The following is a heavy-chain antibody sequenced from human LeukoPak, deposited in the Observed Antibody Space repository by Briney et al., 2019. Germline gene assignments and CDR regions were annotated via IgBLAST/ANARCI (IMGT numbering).Heavy chain of an antibody. V-gene: IGHV3-53*01. D-gene: IGHD1-26*01. Sequence: GGSLRLSCAASGFTFSSYSMNWVRQAPGKGLEWVSVIYSGGSTYYADSVRGRFTISRDSSKNTLYLQMNSLRAEDTAVYYCAREGATTSFDYWGQGTLVTVSS. CDR3: AREGATTSFDY. J-gene: IGHJ4*02. CDR2: IYSGGST. CDR1: GFTFSSYS.